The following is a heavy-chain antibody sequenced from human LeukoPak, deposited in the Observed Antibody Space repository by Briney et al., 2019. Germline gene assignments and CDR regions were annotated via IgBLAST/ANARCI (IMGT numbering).Heavy chain of an antibody. V-gene: IGHV3-49*04. Sequence: GGSLRLSCTASGFTFCDHAMSWVRQAPGKGLEWVGFIRSKAYGGTTEYAASVRGRFTISRDDSNSIAYLQMNSLKTEDTAVYYCTRGKYFFDYWGQGTLVTVSS. CDR1: GFTFCDHA. J-gene: IGHJ4*02. CDR3: TRGKYFFDY. CDR2: IRSKAYGGTT.